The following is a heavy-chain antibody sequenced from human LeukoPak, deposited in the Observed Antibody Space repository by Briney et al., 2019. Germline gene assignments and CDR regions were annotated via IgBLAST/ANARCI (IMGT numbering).Heavy chain of an antibody. D-gene: IGHD5-18*01. V-gene: IGHV4-59*11. J-gene: IGHJ4*02. CDR1: GGSISSHY. CDR2: IYYSGST. Sequence: SETLSLTCTVSGGSISSHYWSWIRQSPGKGLEWIGYIYYSGSTNYNPSLKSRVTISVDTSKNQFSLKLSSVTAADTAVYYCARHDSSYGVYYFDYWGQGTLVTVSS. CDR3: ARHDSSYGVYYFDY.